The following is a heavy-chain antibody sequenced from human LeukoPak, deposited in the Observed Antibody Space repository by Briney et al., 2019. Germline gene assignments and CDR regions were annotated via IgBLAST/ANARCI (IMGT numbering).Heavy chain of an antibody. Sequence: PGGSLRLSCAASEFTFNAYAMSWVRRAPGKGLEWVSTISGSASGGTTYYADSVKGRFTISRDNSKNTLYLQVSSLRAEDAAVYYCAKVKRSGTSPLGNWGQGTLVTVSS. CDR3: AKVKRSGTSPLGN. J-gene: IGHJ4*02. CDR2: ISGSASGGTT. D-gene: IGHD3-10*01. V-gene: IGHV3-23*01. CDR1: EFTFNAYA.